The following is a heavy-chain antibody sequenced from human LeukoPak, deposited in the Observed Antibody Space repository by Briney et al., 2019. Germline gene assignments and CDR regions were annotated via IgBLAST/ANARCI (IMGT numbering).Heavy chain of an antibody. D-gene: IGHD1-7*01. CDR1: GFTFDDYA. CDR3: AKGGMTGTTHYFDY. J-gene: IGHJ4*02. V-gene: IGHV3-9*03. Sequence: GRSLRLSCAASGFTFDDYAMHWVRQAPGKGLEWVSGISWNSGSIGYADSVKGRFTISRDNAKNSLYLQMNSLRAEDMALYYCAKGGMTGTTHYFDYWGQGTLVTVSS. CDR2: ISWNSGSI.